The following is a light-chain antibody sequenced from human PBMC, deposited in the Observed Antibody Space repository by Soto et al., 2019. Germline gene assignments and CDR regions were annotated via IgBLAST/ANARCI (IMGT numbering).Light chain of an antibody. V-gene: IGKV1-39*01. CDR1: QTISSY. CDR3: QQNYNTPLT. CDR2: AVS. J-gene: IGKJ3*01. Sequence: DIEMTQSPSSLSASVGDRVTITCRASQTISSYLNWYHQKPGKAPKLLIYAVSNLQSGVPSRFSGSVSWTDFTLTISSLQPEDFGTYYCQQNYNTPLTFGPGTKVDIK.